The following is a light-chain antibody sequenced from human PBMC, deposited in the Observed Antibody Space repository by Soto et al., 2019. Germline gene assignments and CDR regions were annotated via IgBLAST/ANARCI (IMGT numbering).Light chain of an antibody. J-gene: IGKJ2*01. CDR2: GAS. V-gene: IGKV3-20*01. CDR1: QSVSRSY. CDR3: QQYDISPYT. Sequence: EIVLTQSPGTLSLSPGERATLSCRASQSVSRSYLAWYQQKPGQAPRLLIYGASSRATGIPDRFSGSGSGTDFPRTISRLEPEDFAVYYCQQYDISPYTFGQGTKLEIK.